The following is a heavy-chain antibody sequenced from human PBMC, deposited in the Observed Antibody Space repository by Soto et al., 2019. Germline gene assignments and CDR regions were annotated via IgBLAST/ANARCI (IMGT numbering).Heavy chain of an antibody. V-gene: IGHV3-11*06. CDR2: ISSSGSHT. CDR1: GLTFSDYY. CDR3: ARSRDSSGYFWGIDY. D-gene: IGHD3-22*01. Sequence: XESLRLSCEVCGLTFSDYYMTWIRQAPGKGLEWVSYISSSGSHTNYVDSVKGRFTISRDNAKNSLFLQMNSLRAEDTAVYYCARSRDSSGYFWGIDYCAQGNLVTVSS. J-gene: IGHJ4*02.